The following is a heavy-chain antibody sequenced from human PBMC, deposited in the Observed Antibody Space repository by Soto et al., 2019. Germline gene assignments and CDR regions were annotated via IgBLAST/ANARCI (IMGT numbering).Heavy chain of an antibody. Sequence: SETLSLTCAVSSGSISSSNWWSWVRQPPGKGLGWIGEIYHSGSTNYNPSLKSRVTISVDKSKNQFSLKLSSVTAADTAVYYCASSVHYDILTGQKGVDYYYYYMDVWGKGTTATVSS. CDR2: IYHSGST. CDR1: SGSISSSNW. CDR3: ASSVHYDILTGQKGVDYYYYYMDV. D-gene: IGHD3-9*01. J-gene: IGHJ6*03. V-gene: IGHV4-4*02.